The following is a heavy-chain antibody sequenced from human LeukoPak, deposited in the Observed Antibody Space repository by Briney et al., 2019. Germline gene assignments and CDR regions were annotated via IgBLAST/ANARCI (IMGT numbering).Heavy chain of an antibody. V-gene: IGHV3-7*01. CDR3: ARDIKEQQLENPYYYYYYYMDV. Sequence: GGSLRLSCAASGFTFSSYWMSWVRQAPGKGLEWVANIKQDGSEKYYVDSVKGRFTISRDNAKNSLYLQMNSLRAEDTAVYYCARDIKEQQLENPYYYYYYYMDVWGKGTTVTVSS. CDR1: GFTFSSYW. J-gene: IGHJ6*03. CDR2: IKQDGSEK. D-gene: IGHD6-13*01.